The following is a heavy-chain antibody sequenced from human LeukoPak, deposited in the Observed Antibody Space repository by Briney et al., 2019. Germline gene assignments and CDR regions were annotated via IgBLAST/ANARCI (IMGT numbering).Heavy chain of an antibody. Sequence: ASVKVSCKASGYGFTSYGISWVRQAPGQGLEWMGWISAYNGNTNYAQKLQGRVTMTTDTSTSTAYMELSRLRSDDTAVYYCASLGVDTAHDYWGQGTLVTVSS. CDR2: ISAYNGNT. J-gene: IGHJ4*02. V-gene: IGHV1-18*01. D-gene: IGHD5-18*01. CDR1: GYGFTSYG. CDR3: ASLGVDTAHDY.